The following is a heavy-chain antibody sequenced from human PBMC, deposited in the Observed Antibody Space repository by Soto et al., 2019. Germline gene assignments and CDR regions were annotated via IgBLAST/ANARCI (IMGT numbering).Heavy chain of an antibody. D-gene: IGHD3-22*01. CDR3: ARDPLYYYDSSETFDI. Sequence: KAGGSLRLSCAASGFTFSSYSMNWVRQAPGKGLEWVSSISSSSSYIYYADSVKGRFTISRDNAKNSLYLQMNSLRAEDTAVYYCARDPLYYYDSSETFDIWGQGTMVTVSS. CDR2: ISSSSSYI. J-gene: IGHJ3*02. V-gene: IGHV3-21*01. CDR1: GFTFSSYS.